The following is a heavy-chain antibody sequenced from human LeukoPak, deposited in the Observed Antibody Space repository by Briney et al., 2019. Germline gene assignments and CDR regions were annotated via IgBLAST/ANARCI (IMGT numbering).Heavy chain of an antibody. Sequence: PSETLSLTCAVYGGSFSGYYWSWIRQPPGKGLEWIGEINHSGSTYYNPSLSSRVTISVDTSKNQFSLKLSSLTATDTAMYYCARREPHGDYGGKIRYYYYMDVWGKGTTITISS. CDR3: ARREPHGDYGGKIRYYYYMDV. CDR1: GGSFSGYY. J-gene: IGHJ6*03. D-gene: IGHD4-23*01. CDR2: INHSGST. V-gene: IGHV4-34*01.